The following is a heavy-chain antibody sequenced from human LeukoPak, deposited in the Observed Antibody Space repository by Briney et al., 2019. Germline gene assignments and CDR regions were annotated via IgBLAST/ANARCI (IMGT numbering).Heavy chain of an antibody. D-gene: IGHD6-19*01. V-gene: IGHV3-9*01. CDR2: ISWNSGSI. CDR3: ARVIYSSGWYGNNWFDP. Sequence: GGSLRLSCAASGFTFDDYAMHWVRQAPGKGLEWVSGISWNSGSIGYADSVKGRFTISRDNAKNSLYLQMNSLRAEDTAVYYCARVIYSSGWYGNNWFDPWGQGTLVTVSS. CDR1: GFTFDDYA. J-gene: IGHJ5*02.